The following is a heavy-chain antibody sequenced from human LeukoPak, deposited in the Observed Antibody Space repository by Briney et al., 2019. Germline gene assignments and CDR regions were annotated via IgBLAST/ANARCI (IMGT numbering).Heavy chain of an antibody. J-gene: IGHJ6*02. CDR2: ISSSSYT. V-gene: IGHV3-11*03. D-gene: IGHD6-13*01. Sequence: GGSLRLSCAASGFTFSDYYMSWIRQAPGKGLEWVSYISSSSYTNYADSVKGRFTISRDNAKNSLYLQMNSLRAEDTAVYYCARQQDYYGMDVWGQGTTVTVSS. CDR3: ARQQDYYGMDV. CDR1: GFTFSDYY.